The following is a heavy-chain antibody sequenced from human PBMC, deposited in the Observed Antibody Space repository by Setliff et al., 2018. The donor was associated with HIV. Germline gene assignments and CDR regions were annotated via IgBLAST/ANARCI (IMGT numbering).Heavy chain of an antibody. J-gene: IGHJ4*02. Sequence: GGSLRLSCAASGFIFSGYTMVWVRQAPGKGLEWVSSISSSGNFIYYVDSVKGRFTISRDNANNLVYLQMNSLRVEDTAVYFCARWGSGSYERVFDYWGQGMLVTVSS. CDR1: GFIFSGYT. CDR2: ISSSGNFI. V-gene: IGHV3-21*06. D-gene: IGHD1-26*01. CDR3: ARWGSGSYERVFDY.